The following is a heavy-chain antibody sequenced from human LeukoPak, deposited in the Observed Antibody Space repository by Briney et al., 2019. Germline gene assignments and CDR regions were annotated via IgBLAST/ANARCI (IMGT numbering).Heavy chain of an antibody. CDR3: ARDSHFQTSSGYSFDY. CDR1: GFTFSSYS. Sequence: GGSLRLSCAASGFTFSSYSMNWVRQTPGKGLEWVSYISSGSITIYYADSVKGRFTISGDNAKNSLYLQMNSLRDEDTAVYYCARDSHFQTSSGYSFDYWGQGTLVTVSS. D-gene: IGHD3-22*01. J-gene: IGHJ4*02. CDR2: ISSGSITI. V-gene: IGHV3-48*02.